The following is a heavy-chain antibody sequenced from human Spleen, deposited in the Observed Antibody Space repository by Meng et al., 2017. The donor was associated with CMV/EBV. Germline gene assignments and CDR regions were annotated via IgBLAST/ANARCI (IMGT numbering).Heavy chain of an antibody. D-gene: IGHD3-10*01. CDR2: ISAYNGNT. CDR1: GYTFTSYG. J-gene: IGHJ6*02. Sequence: ASVKVSCKASGYTFTSYGISWVRQAPGQGLEWMGWISAYNGNTNYAQKLQGRVTMTTDTSTSTAYMELRSLRSDDTAVYFCLMTAWYYYGMDVWGQGTTVTVSS. CDR3: LMTAWYYYGMDV. V-gene: IGHV1-18*01.